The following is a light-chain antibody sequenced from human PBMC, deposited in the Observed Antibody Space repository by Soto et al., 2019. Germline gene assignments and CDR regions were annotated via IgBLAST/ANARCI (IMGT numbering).Light chain of an antibody. J-gene: IGKJ4*01. Sequence: SRGEGYISVCTASQSVSSYLAWYQQKPGQAPRLLIYDASDRATGIPARFSGSLYGTAVSHTILRFGPSYSAVFHFQERNRSAAVTDAGGTKVDI. CDR3: QERNRSAAVT. CDR2: DAS. CDR1: QSVSSY. V-gene: IGKV3-11*01.